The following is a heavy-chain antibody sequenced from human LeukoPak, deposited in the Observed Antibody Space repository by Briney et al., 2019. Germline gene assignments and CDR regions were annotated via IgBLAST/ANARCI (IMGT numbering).Heavy chain of an antibody. V-gene: IGHV1-2*02. CDR3: ARGTGHWFDP. CDR1: GYTLTSYY. CDR2: INPNSGGT. J-gene: IGHJ5*02. Sequence: ASVKVSCKASGYTLTSYYMHWVRQAPGQGLEWMGWINPNSGGTNYAQKFQGRVTMTGDTSISTAYMELSRLRSDDTAVYYCARGTGHWFDPWGQGTLVTVSS. D-gene: IGHD1-1*01.